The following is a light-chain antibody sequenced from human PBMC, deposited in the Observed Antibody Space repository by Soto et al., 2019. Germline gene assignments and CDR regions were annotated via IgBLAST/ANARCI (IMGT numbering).Light chain of an antibody. V-gene: IGLV1-44*01. CDR3: AAWEDSLRAVV. CDR2: RNH. CDR1: RSNIGTYT. J-gene: IGLJ2*01. Sequence: QPVLTQSPSASGTPGQRVTSSCSGSRSNIGTYTVTWYQQLPGTAPTLLIFRNHQRPSGVPDRFSGSKSGTSASLAISGPQSEDAADYYCAAWEDSLRAVVFGGGTKLTVL.